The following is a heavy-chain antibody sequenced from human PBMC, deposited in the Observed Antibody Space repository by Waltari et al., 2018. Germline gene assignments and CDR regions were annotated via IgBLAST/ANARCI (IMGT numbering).Heavy chain of an antibody. J-gene: IGHJ5*02. CDR1: GGSISSDGYY. Sequence: QVQLQESGPGLVTPSQTLSLTCTVSGGSISSDGYYWSWIRQHPGKGLEWIGSIYYSGRTSYNPYLTSRVSISVDTSKNQFSLKLTSVTAADTAMFYCARCITARTLGYWFDPWGQGTLVTVSS. CDR2: IYYSGRT. CDR3: ARCITARTLGYWFDP. V-gene: IGHV4-31*03. D-gene: IGHD6-6*01.